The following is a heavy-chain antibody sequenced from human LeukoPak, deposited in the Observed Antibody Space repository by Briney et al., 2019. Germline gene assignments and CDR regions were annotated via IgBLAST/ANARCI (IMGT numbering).Heavy chain of an antibody. CDR2: ISASGAST. Sequence: GGSLRLSCAGSGFTFNSYAMNWVRQAPGKGLEWVSTISASGASTFYADSVKGRFTFSRDNSKNTVSLQVNSLRVEDTAIYYCAKTYRDYFDSWGLGTLVTVSS. V-gene: IGHV3-23*01. CDR1: GFTFNSYA. J-gene: IGHJ4*02. CDR3: AKTYRDYFDS. D-gene: IGHD5-18*01.